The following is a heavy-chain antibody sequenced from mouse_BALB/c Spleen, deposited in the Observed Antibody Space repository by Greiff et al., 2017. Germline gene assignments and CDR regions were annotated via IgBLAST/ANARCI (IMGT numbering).Heavy chain of an antibody. CDR1: GDSITSGY. CDR3: ARYGAYGNLYYFDY. D-gene: IGHD2-10*02. CDR2: ISYSGST. J-gene: IGHJ2*01. V-gene: IGHV3-8*02. Sequence: EVKLLESGPSLVKPSQTLSLTCSVTGDSITSGYWNWIRKFPANKLEYMGYISYSGSTYYNPSLKSRISITRDTSKNQYYLQLNSVTTEDTATYYSARYGAYGNLYYFDYWGQGTTLTVSS.